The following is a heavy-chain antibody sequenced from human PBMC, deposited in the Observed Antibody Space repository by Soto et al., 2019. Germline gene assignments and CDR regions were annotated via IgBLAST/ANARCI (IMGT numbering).Heavy chain of an antibody. V-gene: IGHV4-4*02. CDR1: AGTISSRHW. CDR2: IYHSGST. Sequence: ASENLSLTNTVSAGTISSRHWCSWGRQPPGKGLEWIGEIYHSGSTNYNPSLKSRVTISVDKSKNQFSLKLSSVTAADTAVYYCARGGAVGATDYGMDVWGQGTTVT. J-gene: IGHJ6*02. CDR3: ARGGAVGATDYGMDV. D-gene: IGHD1-26*01.